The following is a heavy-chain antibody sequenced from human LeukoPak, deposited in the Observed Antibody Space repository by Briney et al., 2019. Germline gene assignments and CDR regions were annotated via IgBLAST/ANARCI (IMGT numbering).Heavy chain of an antibody. V-gene: IGHV4-39*07. CDR2: IYHSGST. D-gene: IGHD6-13*01. CDR1: GDSISSSSSY. CDR3: ARIRAGDAHRIAAEPFDY. J-gene: IGHJ4*02. Sequence: SSETLSLTCTVSGDSISSSSSYWGWIRQPPGKGLEWIGSIYHSGSTYYNPSLKSRVTISVDTSKNQFSLKLSSVTAADTAVYYCARIRAGDAHRIAAEPFDYWGQGTLVTVSS.